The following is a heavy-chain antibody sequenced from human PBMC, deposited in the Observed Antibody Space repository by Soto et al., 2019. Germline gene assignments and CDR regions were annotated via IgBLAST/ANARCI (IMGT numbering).Heavy chain of an antibody. V-gene: IGHV1-69*01. Sequence: QVQLVQSGAEVRKPGSSVKVSCKISGGTFTNYVISWLRQAPGQGLEWMGGLIPIFGAANLAQKFQGRVTITADESTGTVNMELSSLTSEDTAVYYCARGRSSPNVDTWGQGTLVTVSS. CDR2: LIPIFGAA. CDR1: GGTFTNYV. CDR3: ARGRSSPNVDT. J-gene: IGHJ5*02. D-gene: IGHD6-6*01.